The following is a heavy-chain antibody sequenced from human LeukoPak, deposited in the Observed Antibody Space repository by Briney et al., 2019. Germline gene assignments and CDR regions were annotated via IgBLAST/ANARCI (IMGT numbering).Heavy chain of an antibody. V-gene: IGHV4-39*01. D-gene: IGHD4-17*01. CDR2: ISYSGST. CDR1: GGSISSSSYY. J-gene: IGHJ4*02. Sequence: PSETLSLTCTVSGGSISSSSYYWGWLRRPPGKGLEWIGSISYSGSTYYNPSLKSRVTISVDTSKNQFSLKLSSVTAADTAVYYCARGAYDDHYDYWGQGTLVTVSS. CDR3: ARGAYDDHYDY.